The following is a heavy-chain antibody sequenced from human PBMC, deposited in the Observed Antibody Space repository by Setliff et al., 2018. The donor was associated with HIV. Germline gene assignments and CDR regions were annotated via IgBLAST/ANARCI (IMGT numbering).Heavy chain of an antibody. D-gene: IGHD3-22*01. V-gene: IGHV4-34*01. CDR1: GGSFSGYY. J-gene: IGHJ4*02. CDR3: ARDFSTYYSIDS. CDR2: INHSGST. Sequence: PSETLSLTCAVYGGSFSGYYWSWIRQPPGKGLEWIGEINHSGSTNYNPSLKSRFTISRDNSKNTLYLQMNSLRTDDTAVYFCARDFSTYYSIDSWGQGTPVTVSS.